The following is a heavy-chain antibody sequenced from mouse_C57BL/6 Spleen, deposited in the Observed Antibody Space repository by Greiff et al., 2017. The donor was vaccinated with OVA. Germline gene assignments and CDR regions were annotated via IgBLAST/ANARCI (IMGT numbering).Heavy chain of an antibody. V-gene: IGHV1-82*01. CDR1: GYAFISSW. J-gene: IGHJ2*01. CDR3: ARDHYFDY. Sequence: VQLQQSGPELVKPGASVKISCKASGYAFISSWMNWVKQRPGKGLEWIGRIYPGDGDTNYNGKFKGKATLTADKSSSTAYMQLSSLTSEDSAVYFCARDHYFDYWGQGTTLTVSS. CDR2: IYPGDGDT.